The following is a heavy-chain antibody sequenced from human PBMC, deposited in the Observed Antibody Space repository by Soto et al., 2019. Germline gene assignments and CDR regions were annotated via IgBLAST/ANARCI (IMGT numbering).Heavy chain of an antibody. Sequence: QVQLQESGPGLVKPSQTLSLTCTVSGGSISSGDYYWSWIRHHPGKGLEWIGYIDYSGNTYFNPSLRNRVIISRDTSKNQFSLKLSSVTAADTAEYSCARGFGFVDFWGQGTLVTVSS. D-gene: IGHD3-10*01. CDR2: IDYSGNT. CDR1: GGSISSGDYY. CDR3: ARGFGFVDF. V-gene: IGHV4-31*03. J-gene: IGHJ4*02.